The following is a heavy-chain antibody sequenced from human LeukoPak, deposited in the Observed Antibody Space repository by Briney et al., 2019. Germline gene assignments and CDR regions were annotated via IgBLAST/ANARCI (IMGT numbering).Heavy chain of an antibody. V-gene: IGHV1-69*05. CDR3: ATNIPEGITMIGY. D-gene: IGHD3-22*01. J-gene: IGHJ4*02. CDR2: GIPNFRTA. Sequence: ASVKVSCKASGGTFKSYAISWVRQAPGQGLEYLGGGIPNFRTAKYAQKFQGRVTITTDETTAYMELSSLRSEDTAVYYCATNIPEGITMIGYWGQGTLVTVSS. CDR1: GGTFKSYA.